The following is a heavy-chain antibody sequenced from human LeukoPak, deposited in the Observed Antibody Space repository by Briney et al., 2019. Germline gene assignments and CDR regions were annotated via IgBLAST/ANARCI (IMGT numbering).Heavy chain of an antibody. CDR3: ARDDLLHSGSYTYRSGFDY. CDR2: ISAYNGNT. D-gene: IGHD1-26*01. CDR1: GYTFTSYG. Sequence: ASVKVSCKASGYTFTSYGISWVRQAPGQGLEWMGWISAYNGNTNYAQKLQGRVTMTTDTSTSTAYMELRSLRSDDTAVYYCARDDLLHSGSYTYRSGFDYWGQGTLVTVSS. V-gene: IGHV1-18*01. J-gene: IGHJ4*02.